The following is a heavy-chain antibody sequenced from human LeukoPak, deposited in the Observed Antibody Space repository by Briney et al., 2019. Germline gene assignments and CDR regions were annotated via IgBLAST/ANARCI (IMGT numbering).Heavy chain of an antibody. J-gene: IGHJ4*02. CDR2: ISSSSSYI. V-gene: IGHV3-21*01. CDR1: GFTFSSYS. D-gene: IGHD1-14*01. Sequence: GGSLRLSFAASGFTFSSYSMNWVRQAPGKGLEWVSSISSSSSYIYYADSVKGRFTISRDNAKNSLYLQMNSLRAEDTAVYYCASNREGDYGDFWGQGTLVTVSS. CDR3: ASNREGDYGDF.